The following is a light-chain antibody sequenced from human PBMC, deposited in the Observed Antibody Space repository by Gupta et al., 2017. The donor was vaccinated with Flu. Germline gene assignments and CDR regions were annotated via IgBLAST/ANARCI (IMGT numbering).Light chain of an antibody. V-gene: IGKV3-15*01. CDR3: QHENNCSGS. Sequence: VVITQSPATMSVSPVYRATLSCRASESVGRHLAWYQQIPGQAPRLLIYGASTRATGFPARFSGSGCGTEFTLTISSRQSEDFAFYYCQHENNCSGSFGRGPKVDSK. CDR1: ESVGRH. CDR2: GAS. J-gene: IGKJ4*02.